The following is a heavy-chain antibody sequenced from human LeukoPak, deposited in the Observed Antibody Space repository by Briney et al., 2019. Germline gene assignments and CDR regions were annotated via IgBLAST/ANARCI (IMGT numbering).Heavy chain of an antibody. V-gene: IGHV3-72*01. Sequence: GGSLRLSCAASGFTFSDHYMDWVRQAPGKGLEWVGRTRNKTNSYTTEYAASVKGRFTISRDDSTNSLYLQMNSLKTEDTAVYYCARTSQYYYDSSGYYYDAFDIWGQGTMVTVSS. D-gene: IGHD3-22*01. CDR1: GFTFSDHY. CDR2: TRNKTNSYTT. J-gene: IGHJ3*02. CDR3: ARTSQYYYDSSGYYYDAFDI.